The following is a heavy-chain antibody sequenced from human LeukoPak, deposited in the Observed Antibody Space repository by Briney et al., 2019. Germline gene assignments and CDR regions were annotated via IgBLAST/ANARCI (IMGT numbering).Heavy chain of an antibody. J-gene: IGHJ6*02. CDR2: INPSSGGT. D-gene: IGHD2-2*01. CDR1: GYTFTGYY. CDR3: TYCSSTSCYRGMDV. V-gene: IGHV1-2*02. Sequence: GASVKVSCKASGYTFTGYYMHWVRQAPGQGLEWMGWINPSSGGTNYAQKFQGRVTMTRDTSISTAYMELSRLRSDDTAVYYCTYCSSTSCYRGMDVWGQGTTVTVSS.